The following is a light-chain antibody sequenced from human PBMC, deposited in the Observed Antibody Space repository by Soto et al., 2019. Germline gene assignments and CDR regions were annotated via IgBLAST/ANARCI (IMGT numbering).Light chain of an antibody. V-gene: IGKV3-11*01. Sequence: EAVLTESPGTMSSFPCDRVTLACRASQYINTRLAWYQHRPGQAPRLLIYQTSIRAAGIPARFSASGSGTDFTLTISDVQPEDFALYYCHQRQSWPRTFGQGTKVDIK. J-gene: IGKJ1*01. CDR1: QYINTR. CDR3: HQRQSWPRT. CDR2: QTS.